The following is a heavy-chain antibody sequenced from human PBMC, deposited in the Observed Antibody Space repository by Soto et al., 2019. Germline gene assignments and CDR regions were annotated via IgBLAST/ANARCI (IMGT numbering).Heavy chain of an antibody. CDR1: GFTFSNAW. V-gene: IGHV3-15*07. Sequence: EVQLVESGGGLVKPGGSLRLSCAASGFTFSNAWMNWVRQAPGKGLEWVGRIKSKTDGGTTDYAAPVKGRFTISRNDSKNTLYLQMNSLKTEDTAVYYCTTGPHYYYYGMDVWGQGTTVTVSS. CDR2: IKSKTDGGTT. J-gene: IGHJ6*02. CDR3: TTGPHYYYYGMDV.